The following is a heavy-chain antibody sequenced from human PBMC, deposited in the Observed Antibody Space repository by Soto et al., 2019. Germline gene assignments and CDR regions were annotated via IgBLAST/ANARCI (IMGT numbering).Heavy chain of an antibody. D-gene: IGHD2-2*01. Sequence: QVQLQESGPGLVKPLETLSLTCTVSGGFVNSDTHSWSWIRQTPGKRLEWIGFIYSGGSTKNPSLRSRVSMSVDTSKNQFSLKLRSVIVADTAVYHCARFVRSCSATTCSTRADVWGQGITVTVSS. CDR3: ARFVRSCSATTCSTRADV. V-gene: IGHV4-61*01. CDR2: IYSGGST. J-gene: IGHJ6*02. CDR1: GGFVNSDTHS.